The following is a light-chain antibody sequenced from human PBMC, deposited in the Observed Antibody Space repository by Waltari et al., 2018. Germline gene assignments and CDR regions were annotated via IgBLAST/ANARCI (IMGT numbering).Light chain of an antibody. J-gene: IGKJ2*01. CDR1: QSVRSF. CDR2: DAS. CDR3: QQRSNLPYT. V-gene: IGKV3-11*01. Sequence: EIVLTQSPGTLSLSPGDRATLSCRASQSVRSFLAWYQQRHGQAARLLIYDASNSAPGIPARFSGSGSGTDFTLTVSSLEPEDFAVYFCQQRSNLPYTFGQGTNLEI.